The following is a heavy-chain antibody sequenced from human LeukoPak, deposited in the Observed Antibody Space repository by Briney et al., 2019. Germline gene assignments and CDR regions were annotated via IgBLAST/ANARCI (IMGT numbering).Heavy chain of an antibody. D-gene: IGHD3-9*01. V-gene: IGHV3-64D*06. CDR2: ISSNGGST. Sequence: GWSLRLSCSASGFTFSSNAMHWVRQAPGKRLEYVSAISSNGGSTYYAESVKGRFTISRDNSKNTLYLQMSSLRAEDTAVYFCFKAEDGIRDFDFRTEYYGMDVWGKGTTVTVSS. CDR1: GFTFSSNA. J-gene: IGHJ6*04. CDR3: FKAEDGIRDFDFRTEYYGMDV.